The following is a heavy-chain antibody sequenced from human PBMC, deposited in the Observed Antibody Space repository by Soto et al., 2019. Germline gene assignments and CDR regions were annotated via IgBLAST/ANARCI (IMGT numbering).Heavy chain of an antibody. J-gene: IGHJ6*02. V-gene: IGHV1-3*01. CDR3: ARDENYYYSSGYYYYGMDV. CDR2: INAGNGNT. Sequence: ASVKVSCKASGYTFTSYAMHWVRQAPGQRLEWMGWINAGNGNTKYSQKFQGRVTITRDTSASTAYMELSSLRSEDTAVYYCARDENYYYSSGYYYYGMDVWGQGTTVTVSS. D-gene: IGHD3-22*01. CDR1: GYTFTSYA.